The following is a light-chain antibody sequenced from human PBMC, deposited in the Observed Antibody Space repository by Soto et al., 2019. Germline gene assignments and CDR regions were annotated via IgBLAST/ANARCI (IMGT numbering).Light chain of an antibody. V-gene: IGKV3-20*01. CDR2: GAS. CDR1: QSISGT. CDR3: QQYSDLPMT. J-gene: IGKJ5*01. Sequence: IVLTHSPGTLSLSPCERATLSCRASQSISGTLAWYQQKPGQAPRLLIYGASNRATGIPDRFSGSGSGTDFTLTISRLEPEDFAVYFCQQYSDLPMTFGQGTRLEIK.